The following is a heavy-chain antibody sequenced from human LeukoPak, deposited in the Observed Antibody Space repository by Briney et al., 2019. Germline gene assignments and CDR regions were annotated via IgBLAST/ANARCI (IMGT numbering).Heavy chain of an antibody. CDR2: ISSSSGAI. CDR3: ARDSAGYTAAATDY. Sequence: PGGSLRLSCAASGFTLSSYSMNWVRQAPGKGLEWVSYISSSSGAIYYADSVKGRFTISRDNAKNSLYLQMNSLRAEDTAVYYCARDSAGYTAAATDYWGQGTLVTVSS. CDR1: GFTLSSYS. V-gene: IGHV3-48*01. D-gene: IGHD6-13*01. J-gene: IGHJ4*02.